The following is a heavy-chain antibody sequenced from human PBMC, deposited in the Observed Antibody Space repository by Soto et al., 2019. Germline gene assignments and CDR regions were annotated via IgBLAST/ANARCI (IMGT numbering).Heavy chain of an antibody. J-gene: IGHJ4*02. V-gene: IGHV4-59*08. D-gene: IGHD1-26*01. CDR2: IYYSGST. CDR1: GGSISSYY. Sequence: TSETLSLTCTVSGGSISSYYWSWIRQPPGKGLEWIGYIYYSGSTNYNPSLKSRVTISVDTSKNQFSLKLSSVTAADTAVYYCARRYGSAIDYWGQRTLATVPQ. CDR3: ARRYGSAIDY.